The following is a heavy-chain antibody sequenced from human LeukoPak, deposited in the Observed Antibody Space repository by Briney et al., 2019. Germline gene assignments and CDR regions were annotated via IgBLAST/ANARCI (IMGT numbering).Heavy chain of an antibody. J-gene: IGHJ4*02. CDR1: HRSINRYY. D-gene: IGHD3-22*01. V-gene: IGHV4-59*07. Sequence: LSDTLSLTCTVSHRSINRYYWRWIRQPPGKGLEWIGYIYHSWSPNYNPSLKSRVTISLDTSKNQLSLKLSSLTAADTAVYFCARRGYFDGRGLDHWGQGTLVTVS. CDR3: ARRGYFDGRGLDH. CDR2: IYHSWSP.